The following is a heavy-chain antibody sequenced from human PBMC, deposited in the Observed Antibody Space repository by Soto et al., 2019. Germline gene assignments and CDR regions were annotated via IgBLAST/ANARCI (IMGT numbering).Heavy chain of an antibody. CDR3: ARRLCVDTAMVYGY. CDR1: GGSISSGGYY. V-gene: IGHV4-31*03. CDR2: IYYSGST. J-gene: IGHJ4*02. Sequence: QVQLQASGPGLVKPSQTLSLTCTVSGGSISSGGYYWSWIRQHPGKGLEWIGYIYYSGSTYYNPSVKSRVTISVDTSKSRLSLKLSSVTAADTAVYYCARRLCVDTAMVYGYWGQGTLVAVSS. D-gene: IGHD5-18*01.